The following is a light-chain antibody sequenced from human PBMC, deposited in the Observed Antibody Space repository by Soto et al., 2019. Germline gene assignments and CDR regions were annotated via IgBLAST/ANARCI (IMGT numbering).Light chain of an antibody. CDR2: WAS. CDR1: QSALSSANNKNH. J-gene: IGKJ4*01. CDR3: QQYYTTPLT. V-gene: IGKV4-1*01. Sequence: IVMTQTPDSLAVSLGERATINCKSSQSALSSANNKNHLAWYQHKAGQPPRLLIYWASTRESGVPDRFSGSGSGTDFTLTISSLQAEDVAIYYCQQYYTTPLTFGGGTKVEIK.